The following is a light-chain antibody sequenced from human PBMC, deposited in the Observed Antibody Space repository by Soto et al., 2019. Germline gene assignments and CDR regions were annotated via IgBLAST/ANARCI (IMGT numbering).Light chain of an antibody. Sequence: DIQMTQSPSTLSGSVGDRVTITCRASQTIRSWLAWYQQKPGKAPKLLIYKASTLKSGVPSTFSDSGSGTEFTLTISRLQPDDFATYYCQPYNSYSEAFGQGTKVELK. CDR1: QTIRSW. V-gene: IGKV1-5*03. CDR2: KAS. J-gene: IGKJ1*01. CDR3: QPYNSYSEA.